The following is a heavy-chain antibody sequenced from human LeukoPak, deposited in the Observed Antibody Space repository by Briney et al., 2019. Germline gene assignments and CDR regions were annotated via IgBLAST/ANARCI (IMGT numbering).Heavy chain of an antibody. Sequence: GGSLRLSCAASGFTFSSYTMNWVRQPPGKGLEWVSNIGTSSTTIYYADSVKGRFTISRDNAKNSLYLQMNSLRAEDTAVYYCTTLYPTGFDIWGQGTMVTVSS. CDR2: IGTSSTTI. CDR1: GFTFSSYT. CDR3: TTLYPTGFDI. D-gene: IGHD1-14*01. V-gene: IGHV3-48*01. J-gene: IGHJ3*02.